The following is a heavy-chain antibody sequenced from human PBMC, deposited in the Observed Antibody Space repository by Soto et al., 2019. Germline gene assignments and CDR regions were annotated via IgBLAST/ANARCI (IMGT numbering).Heavy chain of an antibody. J-gene: IGHJ4*02. CDR2: IVVGSGNT. Sequence: SVKVSCKASGFTFTSSAVQWVRQARGQRLEWIGWIVVGSGNTNYAQKFQDRVTITRDISTSTAYMELSSLRSEDTAVYYCVRDSPIGRTFSGYDGIDYWGQGTLVTVSS. V-gene: IGHV1-58*01. CDR1: GFTFTSSA. D-gene: IGHD5-12*01. CDR3: VRDSPIGRTFSGYDGIDY.